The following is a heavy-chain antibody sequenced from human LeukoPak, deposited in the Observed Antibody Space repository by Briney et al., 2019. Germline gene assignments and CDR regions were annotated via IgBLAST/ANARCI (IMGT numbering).Heavy chain of an antibody. CDR1: GYIFNSQG. V-gene: IGHV7-4-1*02. CDR2: INTHSGNP. Sequence: ASVKVSCKASGYIFNSQGMNWVRQAPGQGLEWMGWINTHSGNPTYAQGFTGRFVLSLDTSVSTAYLQISSLKAEDTAVYYCARGTPPRFYRYAEIYFDYWGQGTLVTVSS. CDR3: ARGTPPRFYRYAEIYFDY. D-gene: IGHD5-18*01. J-gene: IGHJ4*02.